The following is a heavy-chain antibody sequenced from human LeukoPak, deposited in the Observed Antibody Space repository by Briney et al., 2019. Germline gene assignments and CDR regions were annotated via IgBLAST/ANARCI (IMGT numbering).Heavy chain of an antibody. CDR3: ANNVRDDYSC. V-gene: IGHV1-69*02. D-gene: IGHD5-24*01. J-gene: IGHJ4*02. CDR2: IIPITGIT. Sequence: ASVKVSCKASGGTFSSYTISWVRQAPGQGLEWMGRIIPITGITNYAQKFQGRVTITADKSTSTAYMELSSLRSEDTAVYYCANNVRDDYSCWGQGTLVTVSS. CDR1: GGTFSSYT.